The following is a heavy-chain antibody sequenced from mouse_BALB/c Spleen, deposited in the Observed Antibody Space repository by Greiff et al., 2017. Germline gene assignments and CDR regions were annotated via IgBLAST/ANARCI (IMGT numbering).Heavy chain of an antibody. Sequence: QVQLQQPGAELVKPGASVKMSCKASGYTFTSYWMHWVKQRPGQGLEWIGTIDPSDSYTSYNQKFKGKATLTVDTSSSTAYMQLSSLTSEDSAVYYCTRGASGTDFDYWGQGTTLTVSS. CDR2: IDPSDSYT. V-gene: IGHV1S127*01. D-gene: IGHD4-1*01. CDR3: TRGASGTDFDY. J-gene: IGHJ2*01. CDR1: GYTFTSYW.